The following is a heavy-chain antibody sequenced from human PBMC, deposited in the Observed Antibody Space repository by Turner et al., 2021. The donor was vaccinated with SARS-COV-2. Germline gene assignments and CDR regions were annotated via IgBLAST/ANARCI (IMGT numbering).Heavy chain of an antibody. V-gene: IGHV4-39*01. D-gene: IGHD3-10*01. Sequence: QLQLQESGPGLVKPSETLSLTCTVSGGSISSSGYYWGWIRQPPGKGLEWIGYIYYSGSTYYNPSLKSRVTISVDTSKNQFSLKLSSVTAADTAVYYCASLWFGELYYFDYWGQGTLVTVSS. CDR1: GGSISSSGYY. CDR3: ASLWFGELYYFDY. CDR2: IYYSGST. J-gene: IGHJ4*02.